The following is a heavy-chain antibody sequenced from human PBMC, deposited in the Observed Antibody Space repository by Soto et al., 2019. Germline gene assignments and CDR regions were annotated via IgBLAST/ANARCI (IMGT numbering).Heavy chain of an antibody. V-gene: IGHV4-59*01. D-gene: IGHD6-13*01. Sequence: SETLSLTCTVSGGSISSYYWSRIRQPPGKGLEWIGYIYYSGSTNYNPSLKSRVTISVDTSKNQFSLKLSSVTAADTAVYYCARERAAAGFDYWGQGTLVTVSS. CDR3: ARERAAAGFDY. CDR1: GGSISSYY. CDR2: IYYSGST. J-gene: IGHJ4*02.